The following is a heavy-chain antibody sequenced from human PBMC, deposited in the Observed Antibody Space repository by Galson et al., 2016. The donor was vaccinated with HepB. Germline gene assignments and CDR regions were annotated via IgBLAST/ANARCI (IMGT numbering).Heavy chain of an antibody. J-gene: IGHJ4*02. CDR2: ISFDGTVI. Sequence: SLRLSCAASGFMFSDFTMHWVRQVPGKGLQWVALISFDGTVIHYADSVKGRFTISRDNSKNTLYLQMSSLRTEETAVYYCAKVNGYYDSGAGGYWGQGTLVTVSS. V-gene: IGHV3-30*18. D-gene: IGHD3-22*01. CDR1: GFMFSDFT. CDR3: AKVNGYYDSGAGGY.